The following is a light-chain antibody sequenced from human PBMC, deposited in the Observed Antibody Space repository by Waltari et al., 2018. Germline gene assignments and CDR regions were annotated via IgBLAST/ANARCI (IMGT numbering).Light chain of an antibody. Sequence: QSALTQPASVSGSPGKSITIPCTGTRSDVGNYKYVSWYQQKPGKAPKLMIYDVSNRPSGVSYRFSGSKSGNTASLTISGLQAEDEADYYCSSYTSSSSFVFGSGTTVTVL. CDR3: SSYTSSSSFV. CDR2: DVS. J-gene: IGLJ1*01. CDR1: RSDVGNYKY. V-gene: IGLV2-14*03.